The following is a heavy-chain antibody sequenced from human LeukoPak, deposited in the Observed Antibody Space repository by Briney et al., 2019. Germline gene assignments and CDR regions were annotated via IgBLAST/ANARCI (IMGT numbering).Heavy chain of an antibody. CDR1: GFTFSSYA. CDR3: ARSGYYIDY. Sequence: HTGGSLRLSCAASGFTFSSYAMHWVRQAPGKGLEWVAVISYDGSNKYYADSVKGRFTISRDNSKNTLYLQMNSLRAEDTAVYYCARSGYYIDYWGQGTLVTVSS. CDR2: ISYDGSNK. J-gene: IGHJ4*02. V-gene: IGHV3-30-3*01. D-gene: IGHD3-9*01.